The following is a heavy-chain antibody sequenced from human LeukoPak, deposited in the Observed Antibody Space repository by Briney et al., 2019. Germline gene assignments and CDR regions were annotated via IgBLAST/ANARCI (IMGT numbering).Heavy chain of an antibody. Sequence: GGSLRLSCAASGFIFSSYSMNWVRQAPGKGLEWVANIKQDGSEKYYVDSVKGRFTISRDNAKNSLYLQMNSLRAEDTAVYYCARENIAANIFDYWGQGTLVTVSS. J-gene: IGHJ4*02. V-gene: IGHV3-7*01. CDR1: GFIFSSYS. CDR2: IKQDGSEK. CDR3: ARENIAANIFDY. D-gene: IGHD6-6*01.